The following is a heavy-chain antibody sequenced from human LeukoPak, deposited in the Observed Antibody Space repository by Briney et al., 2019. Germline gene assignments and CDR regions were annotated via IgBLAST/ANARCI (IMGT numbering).Heavy chain of an antibody. CDR2: IKQDGSEK. CDR3: ARVPRPLRYFDWLLSDIMFDY. D-gene: IGHD3-9*01. CDR1: GFTFSSYW. V-gene: IGHV3-7*01. J-gene: IGHJ4*02. Sequence: PGGSLRLSCAASGFTFSSYWMSWVRQAPGKGLEWVANIKQDGSEKYYVDSVKGRFTISRDNAKNSLYLQMNSLRAEDTAVYYCARVPRPLRYFDWLLSDIMFDYWGQGTLVTVSS.